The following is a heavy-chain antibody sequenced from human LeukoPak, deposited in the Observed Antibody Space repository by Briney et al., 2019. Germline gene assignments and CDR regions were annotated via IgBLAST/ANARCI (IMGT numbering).Heavy chain of an antibody. CDR2: ISGSDGST. Sequence: GESLRLSCAASGFTSSNYAMSWVRQAPGKGLEWVSTISGSDGSTYYADSVKGRFTISRDNSKNTLYLQMNSLRVEDTAIYYCAKGRGYCTGGSCYSDYWGQGTLVTVSS. J-gene: IGHJ4*02. V-gene: IGHV3-23*01. D-gene: IGHD2-15*01. CDR1: GFTSSNYA. CDR3: AKGRGYCTGGSCYSDY.